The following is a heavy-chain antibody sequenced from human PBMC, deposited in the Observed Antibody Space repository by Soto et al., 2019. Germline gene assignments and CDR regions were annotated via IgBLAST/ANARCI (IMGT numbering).Heavy chain of an antibody. V-gene: IGHV4-30-4*01. Sequence: PSESLSLTCTVSGGSISSGDYYWSWIRQPPGKGLEWIGYIYYSGSTYYNPSLKSPVTISLHQSTPQFSLKLRSLTAPARTFYSCSRADSGGEKYYYDSSGYLDYWGQGTLVTVSS. CDR1: GGSISSGDYY. CDR2: IYYSGST. J-gene: IGHJ4*02. D-gene: IGHD3-22*01. CDR3: SRADSGGEKYYYDSSGYLDY.